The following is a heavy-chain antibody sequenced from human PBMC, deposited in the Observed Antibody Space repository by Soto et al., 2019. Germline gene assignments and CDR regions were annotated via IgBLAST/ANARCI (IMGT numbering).Heavy chain of an antibody. D-gene: IGHD2-21*02. CDR3: SRVPFDGGDDCSSNY. CDR2: ISSSSSSK. V-gene: IGHV3-21*06. J-gene: IGHJ4*02. Sequence: GGSLRLSCAASGFTFSKYRMNWVRQAPGKGLEWVSYISSSSSSKFYADSVKDRFTISRDNAKSLLYLQMNSLRAEDTSVYYCSRVPFDGGDDCSSNYCGQGSWVTVSS. CDR1: GFTFSKYR.